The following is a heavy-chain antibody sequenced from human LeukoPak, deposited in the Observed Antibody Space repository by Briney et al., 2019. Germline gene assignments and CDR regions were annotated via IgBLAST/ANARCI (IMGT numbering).Heavy chain of an antibody. CDR2: IGISSGNT. V-gene: IGHV3-48*01. Sequence: GGSLRLSCAASGFNFIDYSVNWVRQAPGKGLEWISYIGISSGNTKYADSVKGRFTISRDKARNSLYLQMNSLRVEDTAVYYCARDHRYAFDNRGHGTLVTVSS. CDR3: ARDHRYAFDN. D-gene: IGHD5-12*01. J-gene: IGHJ4*01. CDR1: GFNFIDYS.